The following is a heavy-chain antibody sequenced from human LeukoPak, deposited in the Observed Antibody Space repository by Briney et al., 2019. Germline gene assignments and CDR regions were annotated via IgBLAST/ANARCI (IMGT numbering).Heavy chain of an antibody. J-gene: IGHJ6*02. CDR2: LSGSGANT. D-gene: IGHD2-15*01. CDR3: AKGVGCSGGTCYSGHGMDV. CDR1: GFTFSNFA. Sequence: PGGSLRLPCAASGFTFSNFAMSWVRQAPGKGLEWVSALSGSGANTYYADSVKGRFTISRDNSKNTLYLQVNSLRAEDTAVYYCAKGVGCSGGTCYSGHGMDVWGQGTTVTVSS. V-gene: IGHV3-23*01.